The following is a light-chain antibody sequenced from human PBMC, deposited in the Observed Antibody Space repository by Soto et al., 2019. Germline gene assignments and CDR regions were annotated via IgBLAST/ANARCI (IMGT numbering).Light chain of an antibody. CDR1: SSDVGGYNF. V-gene: IGLV2-14*01. J-gene: IGLJ1*01. CDR2: EVT. Sequence: QSALTQPDSVSGSPGQSITLSCTGTSSDVGGYNFVSWYQQHPGKAPKLMIYEVTHRPSGVSNRFSGSKSGNTASLTISGLQAEDEADYYCSSYTASNILEVFGTGTQLTVL. CDR3: SSYTASNILEV.